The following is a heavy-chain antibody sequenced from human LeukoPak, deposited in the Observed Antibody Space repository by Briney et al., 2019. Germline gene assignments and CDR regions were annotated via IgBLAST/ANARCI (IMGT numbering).Heavy chain of an antibody. CDR2: TQYSGNT. Sequence: PSETLSLTCTVSGGSISTYYWTWIRQPPGKGLEWIGYTQYSGNTFYNVALKSRVTISVDTSKNQFSLKLSSVTAADTAVYFCARGPYSYDSSGAFDIWGQGTMVTVSS. CDR1: GGSISTYY. V-gene: IGHV4-59*08. D-gene: IGHD3-22*01. J-gene: IGHJ3*02. CDR3: ARGPYSYDSSGAFDI.